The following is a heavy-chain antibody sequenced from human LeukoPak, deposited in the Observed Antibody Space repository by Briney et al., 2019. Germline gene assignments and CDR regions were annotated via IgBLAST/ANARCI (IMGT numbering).Heavy chain of an antibody. V-gene: IGHV5-51*01. CDR2: IYPGDSDT. Sequence: GESLKISCKGSGYSFTSYWIGWVRQMPGKGLEWIGIIYPGDSDTRYSPSFQGQVTISADKSISTAYLQWSSLKASDTAMYYCARQGDTAMAAPTHYYYMDVWGKGTTVTVSS. D-gene: IGHD5-18*01. J-gene: IGHJ6*03. CDR3: ARQGDTAMAAPTHYYYMDV. CDR1: GYSFTSYW.